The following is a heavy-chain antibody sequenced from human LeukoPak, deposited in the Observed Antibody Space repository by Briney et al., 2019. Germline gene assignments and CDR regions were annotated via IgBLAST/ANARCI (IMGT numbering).Heavy chain of an antibody. CDR2: ISGSGDII. Sequence: GGCLRLSCAASGFTFSSYAMTWVRQVPGKGLEWVSSISGSGDIIYYADSVKGRFTISRDNSKNTLHVQMNSLRAEDTAVYYCAPSRGLDMIFNDWGQGTLVTVSS. D-gene: IGHD2-2*03. CDR1: GFTFSSYA. CDR3: APSRGLDMIFND. J-gene: IGHJ4*02. V-gene: IGHV3-23*01.